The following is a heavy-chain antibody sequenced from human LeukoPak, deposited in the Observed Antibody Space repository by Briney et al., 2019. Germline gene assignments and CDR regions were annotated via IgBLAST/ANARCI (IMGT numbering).Heavy chain of an antibody. CDR1: GFTFSSYS. J-gene: IGHJ3*02. V-gene: IGHV3-48*01. CDR2: ISSSSSTI. Sequence: GGSLRLSCAASGFTFSSYSMNWVRQAPGKGLEWVSYISSSSSTIYYADFVKGRFTISRDNAKNSLYLQMNSLRAEDTAVYYCARDRVGGLRYFDWLLPDAFDIWGQGTMVTVSS. D-gene: IGHD3-9*01. CDR3: ARDRVGGLRYFDWLLPDAFDI.